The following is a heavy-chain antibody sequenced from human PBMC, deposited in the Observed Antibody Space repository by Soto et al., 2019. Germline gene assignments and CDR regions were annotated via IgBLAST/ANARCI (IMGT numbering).Heavy chain of an antibody. J-gene: IGHJ4*02. V-gene: IGHV4-59*08. D-gene: IGHD6-19*01. CDR1: GGSISSYY. Sequence: SETLSLSCTVSGGSISSYYWSWIRQPPGKGLEWIGYIYYSGSTNYNPSLKSRVTISVDTSKNQFSLKLSSVTAADTAMYYCARHRAVAGLDYWGQGTLVTASS. CDR3: ARHRAVAGLDY. CDR2: IYYSGST.